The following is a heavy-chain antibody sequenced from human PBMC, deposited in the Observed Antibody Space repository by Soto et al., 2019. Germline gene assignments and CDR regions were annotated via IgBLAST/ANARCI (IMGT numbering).Heavy chain of an antibody. J-gene: IGHJ6*02. Sequence: GGSLRLSCAASGFTFSSYEMSWVRQAPGKGLEWVSYISSSGSTIYYADSVKGRFTISRDNSKDTLYLQMNSLRAEDTAVYYCAKGAGNYYYYGMDVWGQGTTVTVS. D-gene: IGHD3-10*01. V-gene: IGHV3-48*03. CDR3: AKGAGNYYYYGMDV. CDR1: GFTFSSYE. CDR2: ISSSGSTI.